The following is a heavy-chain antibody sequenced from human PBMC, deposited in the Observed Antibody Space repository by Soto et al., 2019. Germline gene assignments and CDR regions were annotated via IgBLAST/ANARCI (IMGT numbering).Heavy chain of an antibody. V-gene: IGHV1-46*01. CDR1: GYTFTSYY. D-gene: IGHD3-16*01. J-gene: IGHJ4*02. CDR3: ATARGVIHMLRGHTRAPLDY. Sequence: ASVKVSCKASGYTFTSYYMHWVRQAPGQGLEWMGIINPSGGSTSYAQKFQGRVTMTRDTSTSTVYMELSSLRSEDTAVYYCATARGVIHMLRGHTRAPLDYWGQGTLVTVSS. CDR2: INPSGGST.